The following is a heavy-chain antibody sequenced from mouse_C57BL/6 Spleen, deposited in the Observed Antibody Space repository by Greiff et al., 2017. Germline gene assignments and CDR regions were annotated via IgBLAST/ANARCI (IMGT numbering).Heavy chain of an antibody. CDR1: GYSITSGYY. Sequence: EVHLVESGPGLVKPSQSLSLTCSVTGYSITSGYYWNWIRQFPGNKLEWMGYISYDGSNNYNPSLKNRISITRDTSKNQFFLKLNSVTTEDTATYYCARDLNSSFDYWGQGTTLTVSS. D-gene: IGHD4-1*02. J-gene: IGHJ2*01. CDR3: ARDLNSSFDY. V-gene: IGHV3-6*01. CDR2: ISYDGSN.